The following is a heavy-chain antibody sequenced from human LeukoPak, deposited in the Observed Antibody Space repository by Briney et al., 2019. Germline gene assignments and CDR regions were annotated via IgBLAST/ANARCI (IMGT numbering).Heavy chain of an antibody. J-gene: IGHJ4*02. CDR3: AIGTTMVRGVI. CDR1: GYTFTSYD. D-gene: IGHD3-10*01. Sequence: SVKVSCKASGYTFTSYDINWVRQAPGQGLEWMGRIIPIFGTANYAQKFQGRVTITTDESTSTAYMELSSLRSEDTAVYYCAIGTTMVRGVIWGQGTLVTVSS. CDR2: IIPIFGTA. V-gene: IGHV1-69*05.